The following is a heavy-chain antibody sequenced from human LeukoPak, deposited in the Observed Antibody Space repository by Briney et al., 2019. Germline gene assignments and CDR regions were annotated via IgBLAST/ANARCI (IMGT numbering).Heavy chain of an antibody. CDR3: AKGSSWYIDC. CDR1: GFTFSTYG. Sequence: GGSLRLSCAASGFTFSTYGIHWVRQAPGKGLEWVAFILYDGSNKYYADSVKGRFTISRDNSKNTLYLQMNSLRPEDTAVYYCAKGSSWYIDCCGQGTLVTVSS. V-gene: IGHV3-30*02. J-gene: IGHJ4*02. D-gene: IGHD6-13*01. CDR2: ILYDGSNK.